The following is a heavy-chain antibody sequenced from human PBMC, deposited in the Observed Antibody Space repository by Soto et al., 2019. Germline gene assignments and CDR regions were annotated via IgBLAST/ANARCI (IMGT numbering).Heavy chain of an antibody. D-gene: IGHD1-20*01. Sequence: EVQLLESGGGLVQPGGSQRLSCAASGCTLSSYAMSWVRQAPGKGLEWVSAISGSGGSTYYADSVKGRFTISRDNSKNTLYLQMNSRRAEDTAVYYCASIKSDYWGQGTLVTVSS. V-gene: IGHV3-23*01. CDR3: ASIKSDY. CDR1: GCTLSSYA. J-gene: IGHJ4*02. CDR2: ISGSGGST.